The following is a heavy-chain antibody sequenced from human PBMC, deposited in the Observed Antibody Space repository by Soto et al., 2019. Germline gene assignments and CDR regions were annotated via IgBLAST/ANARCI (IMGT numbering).Heavy chain of an antibody. Sequence: GESLKISCKGSGYSFTTYWIGWVRQMPGKGLEWMGIIYPGDSDTRYSPSFQGQVTISADKSISTAYLEWSSLKASDTAMYYCATGGYCSSTSCYNFFDYWGQGTLVTVSS. CDR2: IYPGDSDT. V-gene: IGHV5-51*01. J-gene: IGHJ4*02. D-gene: IGHD2-2*02. CDR3: ATGGYCSSTSCYNFFDY. CDR1: GYSFTTYW.